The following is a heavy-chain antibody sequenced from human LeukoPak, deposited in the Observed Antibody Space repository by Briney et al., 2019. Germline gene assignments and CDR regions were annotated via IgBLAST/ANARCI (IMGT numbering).Heavy chain of an antibody. J-gene: IGHJ5*02. D-gene: IGHD2-15*01. CDR2: MYTSGST. V-gene: IGHV4-4*07. Sequence: SETLSLTCTVSGGSISSYYWSWIRQPAGKGLEWIGRMYTSGSTHYNPSLKSRVTMSVDTSKNQCSLKLSSVTAADTAVYYCARESIGGYWGNWFDPWGQGTLVTVSS. CDR1: GGSISSYY. CDR3: ARESIGGYWGNWFDP.